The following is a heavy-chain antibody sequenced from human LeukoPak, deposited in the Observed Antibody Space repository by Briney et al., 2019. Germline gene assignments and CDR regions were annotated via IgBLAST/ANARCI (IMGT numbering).Heavy chain of an antibody. D-gene: IGHD1-7*01. CDR2: IIPIFGTA. J-gene: IGHJ6*03. V-gene: IGHV1-69*05. CDR3: ARQTTQGYYYYMDV. Sequence: GASVKVSCKASGYTFTSYGIRWVRQAPGQGLEWMGGIIPIFGTANYAQKFQGRVTITTDESTSTAYMELSSLRSEDTAVYYCARQTTQGYYYYMDVWGKGTTVTVSS. CDR1: GYTFTSYG.